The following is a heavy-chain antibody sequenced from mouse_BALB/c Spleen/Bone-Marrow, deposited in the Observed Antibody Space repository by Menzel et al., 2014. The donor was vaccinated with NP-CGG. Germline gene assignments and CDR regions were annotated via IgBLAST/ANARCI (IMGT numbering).Heavy chain of an antibody. J-gene: IGHJ3*01. CDR2: IDPSDSET. V-gene: IGHV1S126*01. D-gene: IGHD2-1*01. CDR1: GYSFTSYW. Sequence: VQLVESGPQLVRPGASVKISCKASGYSFTSYWMHWVKQRPGQGLEWIGMIDPSDSETRLNQKFKDKATLTVDKSSSTAYMQLSSPSSEDSAVYYWASPSDGNPFAYWGQGTLVTVSA. CDR3: ASPSDGNPFAY.